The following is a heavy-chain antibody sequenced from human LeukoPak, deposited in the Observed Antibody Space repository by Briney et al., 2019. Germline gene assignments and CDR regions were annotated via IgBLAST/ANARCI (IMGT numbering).Heavy chain of an antibody. Sequence: PGGSLRLSCAASGFTFSSYWMSWVRQAPGKGLEWVANIKQDGSENYYVDPVKGRFTISRDNAKNSLYLQMSGLRAEDTALYYCARDKAEGPSRLDNWGQGTLVTVSS. D-gene: IGHD2-2*01. CDR3: ARDKAEGPSRLDN. CDR1: GFTFSSYW. J-gene: IGHJ4*02. V-gene: IGHV3-7*01. CDR2: IKQDGSEN.